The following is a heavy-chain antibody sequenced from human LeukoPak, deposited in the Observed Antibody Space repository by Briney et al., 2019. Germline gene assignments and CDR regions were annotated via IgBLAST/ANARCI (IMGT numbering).Heavy chain of an antibody. J-gene: IGHJ4*02. CDR2: IYHSGST. CDR1: GYSISSGYY. V-gene: IGHV4-38-2*02. Sequence: SETLSLTCTVSGYSISSGYYWGWIRQPPGKGLEWIGSIYHSGSTYYNPSLKSRVTISVDTSKNQFSLKLSSVTAADTAVYYCARKMRGYYDSSAKIDYWGQGTLVTVSS. CDR3: ARKMRGYYDSSAKIDY. D-gene: IGHD3-22*01.